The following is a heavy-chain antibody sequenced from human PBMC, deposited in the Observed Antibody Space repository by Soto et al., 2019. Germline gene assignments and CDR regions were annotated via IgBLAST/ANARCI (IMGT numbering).Heavy chain of an antibody. Sequence: PSETLSLTYTVSRGSINSHYWSWIRQSPGKGLEYIGYISYSGSTNYNPSLKSRLTISVDTSKNQFSLKLTSVTAADTAVYYCGSRPIFGFAYGPFYYWGQGTLVTVS. J-gene: IGHJ4*02. CDR3: GSRPIFGFAYGPFYY. CDR2: ISYSGST. V-gene: IGHV4-59*08. D-gene: IGHD3-10*01. CDR1: RGSINSHY.